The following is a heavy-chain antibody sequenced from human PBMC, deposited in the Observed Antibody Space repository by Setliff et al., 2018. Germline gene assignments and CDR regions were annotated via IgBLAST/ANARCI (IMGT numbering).Heavy chain of an antibody. CDR1: GGSISSSSYY. D-gene: IGHD5-18*01. V-gene: IGHV4-39*07. Sequence: SETLSLTCTVSGGSISSSSYYWGWIRQPPGKGLEWIGSIYYSGSTYYNPSLKSRVTISVDTSKNQFSLKLSSVTAADTAVYYCARENSYGPYYYYYYMDVWGKGTTVTVSS. CDR3: ARENSYGPYYYYYYMDV. J-gene: IGHJ6*03. CDR2: IYYSGST.